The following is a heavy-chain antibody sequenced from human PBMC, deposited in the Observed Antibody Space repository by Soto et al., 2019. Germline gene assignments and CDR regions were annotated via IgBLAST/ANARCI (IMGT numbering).Heavy chain of an antibody. Sequence: QVQLVQSGAEVREPGSSVKVSCKASGGTFRTYSITWVRQAPGQGLEWMGKINPILDIANYAQKFQGRVTIPAAKSTSIADMELNSLRYEDPAVYYCARGPVVVVPDDMFTRHDWFDPWGQGTRVTVSP. D-gene: IGHD2-2*01. V-gene: IGHV1-69*02. CDR3: ARGPVVVVPDDMFTRHDWFDP. CDR1: GGTFRTYS. CDR2: INPILDIA. J-gene: IGHJ5*02.